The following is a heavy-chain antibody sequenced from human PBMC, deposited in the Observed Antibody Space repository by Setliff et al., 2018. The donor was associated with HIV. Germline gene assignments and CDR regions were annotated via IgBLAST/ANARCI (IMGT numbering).Heavy chain of an antibody. V-gene: IGHV4-39*01. CDR3: ARSKTFYDFWGGYYTHGAFKI. D-gene: IGHD3-3*01. CDR1: GGSFTSRSYY. J-gene: IGHJ3*02. Sequence: LSLTCTVSGGSFTSRSYYWGWIRQPPGKGLEWIGSIFYSGITYYNPSLKSRVTISVDMSKNQFSLNLTSVTAADTAVYYCARSKTFYDFWGGYYTHGAFKIWGLGTMVTVSS. CDR2: IFYSGIT.